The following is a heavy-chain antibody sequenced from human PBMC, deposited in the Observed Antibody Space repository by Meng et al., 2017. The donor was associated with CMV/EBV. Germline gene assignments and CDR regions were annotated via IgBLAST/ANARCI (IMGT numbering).Heavy chain of an antibody. CDR1: GGSISSYY. CDR3: AKVLWSGYDYGMDV. Sequence: ETLSLTCTVSGGSISSYYWSWIRQPPGKGLEWVSAISGSGGSTYYADSVKGRFTISRDNSKNTLYLQMNSLRAEDTAVYYCAKVLWSGYDYGMDVWGQGTTVTVSS. J-gene: IGHJ6*02. CDR2: ISGSGGST. D-gene: IGHD3-3*01. V-gene: IGHV3-23*01.